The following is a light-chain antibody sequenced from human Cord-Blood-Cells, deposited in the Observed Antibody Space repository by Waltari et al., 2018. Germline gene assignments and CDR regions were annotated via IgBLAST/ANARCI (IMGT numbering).Light chain of an antibody. CDR1: QSISSY. J-gene: IGKJ1*01. CDR2: AAS. CDR3: QQSYSTPPT. Sequence: DIEMTHSPSSLSACVGNRVPITCRASQSISSYLNWYQQKPGKAPKLLIYAASSLQSGVPSRFSGSGSGTDFTLTISSLQPEDFATYYCQQSYSTPPTFGQGTKVEIK. V-gene: IGKV1-39*01.